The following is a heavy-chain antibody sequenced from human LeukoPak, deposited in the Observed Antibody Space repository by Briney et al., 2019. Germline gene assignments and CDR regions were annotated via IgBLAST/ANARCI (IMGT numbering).Heavy chain of an antibody. Sequence: GGSLRLSCAASGFTFSTYWMSWVRQAPGKGLEWVSSISRSSNYNYYADSVQGRFTISRDNAKHSLYLQMNSLRAEDTAVYYCAKVASSGYYSKWGQGTLVTVSS. V-gene: IGHV3-21*01. CDR1: GFTFSTYW. CDR3: AKVASSGYYSK. CDR2: ISRSSNYN. D-gene: IGHD3-22*01. J-gene: IGHJ4*02.